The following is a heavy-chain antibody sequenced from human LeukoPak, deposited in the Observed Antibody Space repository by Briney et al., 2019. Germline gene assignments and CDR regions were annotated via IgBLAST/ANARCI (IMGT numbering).Heavy chain of an antibody. V-gene: IGHV4-39*07. CDR1: GFTFSSYA. D-gene: IGHD4-17*01. Sequence: GSLRLSCAASGFTFSSYAMSWVRQAPGKGLAWIGSVYYSGNTYYSSSLKSRVTISVDTSKNQFSLKLSSVTAADTAIYYCTREYGFMTTVFHAFDIWGQGTMVTVSS. CDR3: TREYGFMTTVFHAFDI. CDR2: VYYSGNT. J-gene: IGHJ3*02.